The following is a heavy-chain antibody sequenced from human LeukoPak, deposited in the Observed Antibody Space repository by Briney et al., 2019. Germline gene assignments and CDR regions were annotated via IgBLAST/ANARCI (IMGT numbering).Heavy chain of an antibody. CDR1: GYSISSSY. J-gene: IGHJ4*02. D-gene: IGHD2-2*01. V-gene: IGHV4-4*07. Sequence: PSETLSLTCTVSGYSISSSYWGWIRQPAGKGLEWIGRFYTSGSANYNPSLKSRVSMSVDTSKNQLSLKLTSVTAADTAVYYCARGGGASPSDYWGQGILVTVSS. CDR2: FYTSGSA. CDR3: ARGGGASPSDY.